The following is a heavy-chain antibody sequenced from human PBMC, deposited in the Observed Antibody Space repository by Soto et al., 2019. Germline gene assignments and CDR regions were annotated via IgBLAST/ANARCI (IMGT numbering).Heavy chain of an antibody. CDR1: GGSISSGGYS. CDR2: IYDSGST. Sequence: ASETLSLTCAVSGGSISSGGYSWSWIRQPPGKGLEWIGYIYDSGSTYYNPSLKSRVTISVDRSKNQFSLKLSSVTAADTAVYYCARILMRGNWFDPWGQGTLVTVSS. D-gene: IGHD3-10*01. J-gene: IGHJ5*02. CDR3: ARILMRGNWFDP. V-gene: IGHV4-30-2*01.